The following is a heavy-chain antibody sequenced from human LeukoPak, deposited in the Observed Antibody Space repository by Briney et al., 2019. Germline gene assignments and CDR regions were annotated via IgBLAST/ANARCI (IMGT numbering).Heavy chain of an antibody. CDR2: TNLGDADT. V-gene: IGHV5-51*01. CDR1: GYSFTTYW. J-gene: IGHJ4*02. CDR3: ARKYCSGWPN. D-gene: IGHD6-19*01. Sequence: GKSLKISCQGSGYSFTTYWIGWVRQMPGKGLEWMGITNLGDADTTYSTSFQGQVTISADTSINTAYLQWSSLKASDTARYYCARKYCSGWPNWGQGTLVTVSS.